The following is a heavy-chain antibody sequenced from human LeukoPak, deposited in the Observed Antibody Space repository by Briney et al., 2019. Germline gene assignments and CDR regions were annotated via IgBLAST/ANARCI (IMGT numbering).Heavy chain of an antibody. CDR3: AKDQGGNYYDYVWET. J-gene: IGHJ4*02. D-gene: IGHD3-16*01. CDR2: ISYDGSNK. CDR1: GFTFSSYG. Sequence: GRSLRLSCAASGFTFSSYGMHWVRQAPGKGLEWVAVISYDGSNKYYADSVKGRFNISRDNSKNTLYLQMNSLRAEDTAVYYCAKDQGGNYYDYVWETWGQGTLVTVSS. V-gene: IGHV3-30*18.